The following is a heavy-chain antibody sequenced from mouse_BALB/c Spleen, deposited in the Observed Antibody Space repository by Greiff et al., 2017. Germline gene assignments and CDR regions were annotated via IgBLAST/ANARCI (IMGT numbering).Heavy chain of an antibody. J-gene: IGHJ2*01. V-gene: IGHV5-12-1*01. CDR3: ARHRDYYGSSYVGYFDD. CDR1: GFAFSSYD. CDR2: ISSGGGST. Sequence: EVKLVESGGGLVKPGGSLKLSCAASGFAFSSYDMSWVRQTPEKRLEWVAYISSGGGSTYYPDTVKGRFTISRDNAKNTLYLQMSSLKSEDTAMYYCARHRDYYGSSYVGYFDDWGQGTTLTVSS. D-gene: IGHD1-1*01.